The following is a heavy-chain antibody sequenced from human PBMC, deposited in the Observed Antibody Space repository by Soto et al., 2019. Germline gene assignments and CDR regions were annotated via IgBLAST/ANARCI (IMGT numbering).Heavy chain of an antibody. V-gene: IGHV3-23*01. D-gene: IGHD6-19*01. CDR1: GFTFSSYA. Sequence: GESLKISCAASGFTFSSYAMSWVRQVPGKGLEWVSAISGSGGSTYYADSVRGRFTISRDNSKNTLYVQMNSLRAEDTAVYYCAKGESSGWYQGDAFDIWGQGTMVTVSS. CDR3: AKGESSGWYQGDAFDI. CDR2: ISGSGGST. J-gene: IGHJ3*02.